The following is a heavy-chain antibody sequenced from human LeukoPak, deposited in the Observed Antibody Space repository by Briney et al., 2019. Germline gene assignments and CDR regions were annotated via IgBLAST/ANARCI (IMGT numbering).Heavy chain of an antibody. Sequence: PGQSLRLSCAASGFTFSSNWMTWVRQAPGKGLEWVANINQDGSEKYYVDSVKGRFTISRDNAKNSLYLQMNSLRAEDTAVYYCARNYDWGQGTLVTVSS. CDR3: ARNYD. J-gene: IGHJ4*02. V-gene: IGHV3-7*04. CDR1: GFTFSSNW. D-gene: IGHD3-16*01. CDR2: INQDGSEK.